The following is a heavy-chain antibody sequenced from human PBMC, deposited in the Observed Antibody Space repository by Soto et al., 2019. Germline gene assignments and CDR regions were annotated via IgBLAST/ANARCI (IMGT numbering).Heavy chain of an antibody. J-gene: IGHJ4*02. CDR1: GFTFSTYI. V-gene: IGHV3-21*01. Sequence: EVQLVESGGGLVKPGGSLRLSCAASGFTFSTYIMHWVRRAPGKGLDWVSSISSDSSYIYYADSVKGRFTVSRDNAKNSLYLQMNSLRAEDTAMYYCARDRAAVGDNWGQGTLVTVSS. CDR2: ISSDSSYI. D-gene: IGHD6-13*01. CDR3: ARDRAAVGDN.